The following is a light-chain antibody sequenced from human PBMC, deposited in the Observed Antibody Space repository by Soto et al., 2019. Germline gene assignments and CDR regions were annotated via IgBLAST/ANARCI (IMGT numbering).Light chain of an antibody. V-gene: IGLV2-8*01. Sequence: QSALTQPPSASGSPGQSVTISCTGTSSDVGGYNYVSWYQQHPGKAPKLMIYEVSERPSGVPDRFSGSKSGNTASLTVSGLQAEDEADYFCISYAGSNNLVFGGGTKLTVL. CDR2: EVS. J-gene: IGLJ2*01. CDR1: SSDVGGYNY. CDR3: ISYAGSNNLV.